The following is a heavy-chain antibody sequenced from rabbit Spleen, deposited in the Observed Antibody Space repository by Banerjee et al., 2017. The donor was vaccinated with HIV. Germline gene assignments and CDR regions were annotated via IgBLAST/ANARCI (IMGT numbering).Heavy chain of an antibody. J-gene: IGHJ4*01. V-gene: IGHV1S40*01. D-gene: IGHD8-1*01. CDR2: IDVTKDGST. CDR1: GLDFSSNYW. CDR3: ARDSGTNDYIDVYFNL. Sequence: QSLEESGGDLVKPGASLTLTCKASGLDFSSNYWICWVRQAPGKGLEWIACIDVTKDGSTYYASWAKGRFTIYRTSSTTVALQVTSLTAADTATYFCARDSGTNDYIDVYFNLWGPGTLVTVS.